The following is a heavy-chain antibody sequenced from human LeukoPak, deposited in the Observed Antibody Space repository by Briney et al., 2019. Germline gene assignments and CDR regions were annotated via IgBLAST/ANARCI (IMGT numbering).Heavy chain of an antibody. D-gene: IGHD3-22*01. J-gene: IGHJ4*02. CDR1: GFTVSSNS. CDR3: GRSQNYNDSSGYSY. CDR2: ISSGGSTI. V-gene: IGHV3-11*04. Sequence: GGSLRLSCTVSGFTVSSNSMSWIRQAPGKGLESVSYISSGGSTIKYADSVKGRFTVSRDNAKKSLYLQMNSLRAEDTAVYYCGRSQNYNDSSGYSYWGQGTLVTVSS.